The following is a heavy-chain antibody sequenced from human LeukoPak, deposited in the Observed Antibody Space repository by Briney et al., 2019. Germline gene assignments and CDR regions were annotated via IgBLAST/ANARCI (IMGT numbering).Heavy chain of an antibody. D-gene: IGHD4-17*01. J-gene: IGHJ5*01. V-gene: IGHV3-7*01. CDR3: ARLKDAVTIFDC. Sequence: GGSLRLSCIASGFTFSNYWMSWVREAPGKGLEWVASIKEDGSDKYYIDSVKGRFTISRDNTKNSLFVQMSSLRAEDTAVYYCARLKDAVTIFDCWGQGILVTVSS. CDR1: GFTFSNYW. CDR2: IKEDGSDK.